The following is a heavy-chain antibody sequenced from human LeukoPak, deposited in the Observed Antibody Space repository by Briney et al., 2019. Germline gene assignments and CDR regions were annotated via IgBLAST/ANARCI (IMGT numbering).Heavy chain of an antibody. D-gene: IGHD3-9*01. Sequence: SETLSLTCTVSGGSISSYYWSWIRQPPGKGLEWIGYIYYSGSTNYNPSLKSRVTISVDTSKNQFSLKLSSVTAADTAVYYCARGLDPDPGLDAFDIWGQGTMVTVSS. V-gene: IGHV4-59*01. CDR3: ARGLDPDPGLDAFDI. CDR1: GGSISSYY. J-gene: IGHJ3*02. CDR2: IYYSGST.